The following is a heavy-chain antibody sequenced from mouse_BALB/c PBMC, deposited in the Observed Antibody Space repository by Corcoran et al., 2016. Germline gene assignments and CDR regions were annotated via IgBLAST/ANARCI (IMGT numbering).Heavy chain of an antibody. CDR3: ARYLRSYLDY. Sequence: QVQLQQSGPELVKPGASVKISCKASGYSFTRYYIHWVKQRPGQGLEGIGWILPGSGNTKYNEKFKGKATLTADTSSSTAYMQLSSLTSEDSAVDFCARYLRSYLDYWGQGTTLTVSS. V-gene: IGHV1-66*01. CDR2: ILPGSGNT. CDR1: GYSFTRYY. J-gene: IGHJ2*01.